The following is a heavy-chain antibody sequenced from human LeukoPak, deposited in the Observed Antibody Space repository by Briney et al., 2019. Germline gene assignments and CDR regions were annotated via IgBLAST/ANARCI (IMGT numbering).Heavy chain of an antibody. D-gene: IGHD3-9*01. CDR1: GGTFSSYA. CDR3: ARATLTGDDAFDI. J-gene: IGHJ3*02. CDR2: MNPNSGNT. Sequence: ASVKVSCKASGGTFSSYAISWVRQAPGQGLEWMGWMNPNSGNTGYAQKFQGRVTITRNTSISTAYMELSSLRSEDTAVYYCARATLTGDDAFDIWGQGTMVTVSS. V-gene: IGHV1-8*03.